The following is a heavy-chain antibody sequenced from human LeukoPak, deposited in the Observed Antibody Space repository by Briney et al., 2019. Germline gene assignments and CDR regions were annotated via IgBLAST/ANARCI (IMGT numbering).Heavy chain of an antibody. CDR2: ISHTEGT. Sequence: PSETLSLTCGVFGVSLNDYYRSWIRQSPGKGLEWIGEISHTEGTRYNPSLESRVTMSVGTSENQLSLKLIFVTAADTAVYYRARIRCGHSGSVCYNHWGLGTLVTVSS. J-gene: IGHJ1*01. D-gene: IGHD3-9*01. CDR1: GVSLNDYY. CDR3: ARIRCGHSGSVCYNH. V-gene: IGHV4-34*01.